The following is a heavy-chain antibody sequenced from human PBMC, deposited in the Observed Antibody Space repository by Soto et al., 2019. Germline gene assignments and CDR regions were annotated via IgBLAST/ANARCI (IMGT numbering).Heavy chain of an antibody. CDR2: ISYDGSNK. V-gene: IGHV3-30-3*01. CDR1: GFTFSSYA. J-gene: IGHJ6*02. D-gene: IGHD2-21*02. CDR3: ARDTPHSVVVTANRPAPRCSGMDV. Sequence: QVQLVESGGGVVQPGRSLRLSCAASGFTFSSYAMHWVRQAPGKVLEWVAVISYDGSNKYYADSVKGRFTISIDNSKNTVYLQLNSLRAEDTAVYYCARDTPHSVVVTANRPAPRCSGMDVWGQGTTVTVSS.